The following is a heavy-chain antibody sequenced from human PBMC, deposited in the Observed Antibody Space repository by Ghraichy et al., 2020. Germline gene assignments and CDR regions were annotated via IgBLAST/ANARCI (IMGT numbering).Heavy chain of an antibody. V-gene: IGHV1-8*01. D-gene: IGHD6-6*01. Sequence: ASVNVSCKASGYTFTSYDINWVRQATGQGLEWMGWMNPNSGNTGYAQKFQGRVTMTRNTSISTAYMELSSLRSEDTAVYYCARGGRSSQSYGMDVWGQGTTVTVSS. CDR1: GYTFTSYD. J-gene: IGHJ6*02. CDR3: ARGGRSSQSYGMDV. CDR2: MNPNSGNT.